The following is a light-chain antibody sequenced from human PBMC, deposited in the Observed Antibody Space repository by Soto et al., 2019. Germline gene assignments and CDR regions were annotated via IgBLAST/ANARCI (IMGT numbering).Light chain of an antibody. V-gene: IGKV3-15*01. CDR1: QGVTTN. CDR3: QQYNNWPFS. J-gene: IGKJ5*01. Sequence: EILMTQSPATLSVSPGERVTLSCRAGQGVTTNFAWYQQKSGQSPRLLIYDVSSRATGVPSRFSGTGSETDFTLTISGLQSEGSAIYFCQQYNNWPFSFGQGTRLEIK. CDR2: DVS.